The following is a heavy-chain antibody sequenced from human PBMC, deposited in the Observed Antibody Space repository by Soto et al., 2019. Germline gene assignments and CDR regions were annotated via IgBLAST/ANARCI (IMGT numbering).Heavy chain of an antibody. D-gene: IGHD1-26*01. CDR1: GDSISSYY. J-gene: IGHJ5*02. Sequence: ASETLSLTCTVSGDSISSYYWSWIRQPTGKGLEWIGYIFYTGSTNYNTSLKSRVSMSVDMSKNQFSMRLTSVTAADTAVYYCARYNPATLTQWFDPWGQGTLVTVSS. CDR3: ARYNPATLTQWFDP. V-gene: IGHV4-59*13. CDR2: IFYTGST.